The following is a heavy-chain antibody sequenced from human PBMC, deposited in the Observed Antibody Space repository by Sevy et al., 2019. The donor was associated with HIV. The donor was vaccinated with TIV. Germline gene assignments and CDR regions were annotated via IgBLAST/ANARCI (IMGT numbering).Heavy chain of an antibody. CDR3: AKLYCGGDCYGRGSGNDAFDI. J-gene: IGHJ3*02. Sequence: GGSLRLSCAASGFTFSSYAMSWVRQAPGKGLEWVAIISGSGGSTYYADSVKGRFTISRDNSKNTLQLQMNSLGAEDTVVYYCAKLYCGGDCYGRGSGNDAFDIWGQGTMVTVSS. V-gene: IGHV3-23*01. CDR1: GFTFSSYA. CDR2: ISGSGGST. D-gene: IGHD2-21*01.